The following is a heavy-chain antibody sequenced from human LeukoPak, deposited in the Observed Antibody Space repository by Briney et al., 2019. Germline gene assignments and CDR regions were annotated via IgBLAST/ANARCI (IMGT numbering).Heavy chain of an antibody. D-gene: IGHD3-10*01. V-gene: IGHV1-69*05. J-gene: IGHJ4*02. CDR3: ARVGAYYYGSGSYEDY. CDR2: IIPIFGTA. Sequence: SVKVSCXASGGTFSSYAISWVRQAPGQGLEWMGGIIPIFGTANYAQKFQGRVTITTDESTSTAYMELSSLRSEDTAVYYCARVGAYYYGSGSYEDYWGQGTLVTVSS. CDR1: GGTFSSYA.